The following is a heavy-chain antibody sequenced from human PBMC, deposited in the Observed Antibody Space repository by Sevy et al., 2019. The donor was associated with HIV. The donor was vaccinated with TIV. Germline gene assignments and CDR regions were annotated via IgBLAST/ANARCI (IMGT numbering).Heavy chain of an antibody. J-gene: IGHJ4*02. D-gene: IGHD6-13*01. CDR2: ISGSGGST. Sequence: GGSLRLSCAASGFIFSSYVMSWVRQAPGNGLEWVSTISGSGGSTYYADSVKGRFTISRDNSKNTLDLQMNSLRAEDTAVYYCEAIATAGRDYSGQGTLVTVSS. CDR3: EAIATAGRDY. V-gene: IGHV3-23*01. CDR1: GFIFSSYV.